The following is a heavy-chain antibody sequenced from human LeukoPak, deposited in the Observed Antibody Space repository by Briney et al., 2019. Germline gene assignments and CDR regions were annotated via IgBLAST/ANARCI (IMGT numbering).Heavy chain of an antibody. CDR2: ISAYNGNT. V-gene: IGHV1-18*01. CDR1: GYTLTSYG. D-gene: IGHD3-9*01. J-gene: IGHJ6*02. Sequence: ASVKVSCKASGYTLTSYGISWVRQAPGQGLEWMGWISAYNGNTNYAQKLQGRVTMTTDTSTSTAYMELRSLRSDDTAVYYCARDSPLPPYDILTGWGKAYYYYGMDVWGQGTTVTVSS. CDR3: ARDSPLPPYDILTGWGKAYYYYGMDV.